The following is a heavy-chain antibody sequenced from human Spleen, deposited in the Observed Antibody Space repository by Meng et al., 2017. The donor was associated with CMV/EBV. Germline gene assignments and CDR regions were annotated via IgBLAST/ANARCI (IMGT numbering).Heavy chain of an antibody. Sequence: GESLKISCAASGFTVSSNYMSWVRQAPGKGLEWVSVIYSGGSATYHADSVRGRFNISRDNSNNMVYLHMNSLRADDTARYYCARLGSYTYYYYGMDVWGQGTTVTVS. CDR3: ARLGSYTYYYYGMDV. CDR2: IYSGGSAT. CDR1: GFTVSSNY. J-gene: IGHJ6*02. V-gene: IGHV3-53*01. D-gene: IGHD2-15*01.